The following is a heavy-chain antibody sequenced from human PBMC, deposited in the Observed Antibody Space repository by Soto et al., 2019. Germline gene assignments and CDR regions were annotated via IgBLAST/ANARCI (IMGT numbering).Heavy chain of an antibody. J-gene: IGHJ6*02. CDR2: ISCYNGKT. CDR3: ARDAPPPELRFLEWHNYDYNGMDV. Sequence: XSVKVSFQTSVYSFTSYGIRWVRQAPGQGLEWMGWISCYNGKTKYAQKVQGRVTMTTDTSTSTAYMEVRSLRSDDTAIYYCARDAPPPELRFLEWHNYDYNGMDVWGQGTTVTVSS. D-gene: IGHD3-3*01. CDR1: VYSFTSYG. V-gene: IGHV1-18*01.